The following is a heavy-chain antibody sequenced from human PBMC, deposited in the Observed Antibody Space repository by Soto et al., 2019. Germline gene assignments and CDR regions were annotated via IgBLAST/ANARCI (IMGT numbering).Heavy chain of an antibody. V-gene: IGHV3-7*01. CDR2: INPDGSEN. J-gene: IGHJ4*02. CDR3: SRSLVS. CDR1: GFTFSSFW. Sequence: GGSLRLSCAASGFTFSSFWMDRVRQGPGKGLEWVANINPDGSENHYVDSVKGRFTISRDNAKNSLYLQMSSLTAEDSALYYCSRSLVSWGQGTRVTVSS.